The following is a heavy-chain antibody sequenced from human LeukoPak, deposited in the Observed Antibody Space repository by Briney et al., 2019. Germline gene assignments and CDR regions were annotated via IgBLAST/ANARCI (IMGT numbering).Heavy chain of an antibody. V-gene: IGHV3-74*01. D-gene: IGHD3-16*02. J-gene: IGHJ4*02. Sequence: PGGSLRLSCAASGFTFSSYWMHWVRQAPGKGLVWVSRINSDGSSTSYADSVKGRFTISRDNAKNTLYLQMNSLRAEDTAVYYCARGSLTFGGVIVFVVWGQGTLVTVSS. CDR1: GFTFSSYW. CDR3: ARGSLTFGGVIVFVV. CDR2: INSDGSST.